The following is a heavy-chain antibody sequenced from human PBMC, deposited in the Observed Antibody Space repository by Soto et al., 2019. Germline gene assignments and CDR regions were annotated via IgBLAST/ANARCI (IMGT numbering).Heavy chain of an antibody. Sequence: GSLRLSCAASGFTFSSYSMNWVRQAPGKGLEWVSYISSSSSTIYYADSVKGRFTISRDNAKNSLYLQMNSLRAEDTAVYYCARDRDIVVVVAATPYYYYYMDVWGKGTTVTVSS. CDR3: ARDRDIVVVVAATPYYYYYMDV. CDR1: GFTFSSYS. D-gene: IGHD2-15*01. V-gene: IGHV3-48*01. J-gene: IGHJ6*03. CDR2: ISSSSSTI.